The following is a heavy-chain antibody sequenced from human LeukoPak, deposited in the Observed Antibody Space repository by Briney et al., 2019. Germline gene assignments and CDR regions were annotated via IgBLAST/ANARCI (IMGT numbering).Heavy chain of an antibody. CDR2: ISGSGGST. J-gene: IGHJ3*02. D-gene: IGHD2-21*01. CDR1: GFTFSSYA. V-gene: IGHV3-23*01. Sequence: GGSLRLSCAASGFTFSSYAMSWVRQAPGKGLEWVSAISGSGGSTYYADSVKGRFTISRDNSKNTLYLKMNSMGAEDTAVYYCAKLGGGDCYFHFDIWGQGTMVTVSS. CDR3: AKLGGGDCYFHFDI.